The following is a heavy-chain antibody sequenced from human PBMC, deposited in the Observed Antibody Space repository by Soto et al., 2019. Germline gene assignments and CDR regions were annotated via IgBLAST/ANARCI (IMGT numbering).Heavy chain of an antibody. CDR1: GFIFSSYA. CDR2: ISGSGTTA. CDR3: AKTTDGWFSAFEI. Sequence: GGSLRLSCAASGFIFSSYAMSWVRQAPGKGLEWVSAISGSGTTAYYADSVKGRFTFSRDNSKKTMYLQMNSLRAEDTAVYYCAKTTDGWFSAFEIWGQGTMVTVSS. V-gene: IGHV3-23*01. J-gene: IGHJ3*02. D-gene: IGHD6-19*01.